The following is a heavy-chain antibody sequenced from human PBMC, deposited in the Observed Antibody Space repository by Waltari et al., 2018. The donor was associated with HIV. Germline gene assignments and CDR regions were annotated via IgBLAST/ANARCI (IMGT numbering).Heavy chain of an antibody. D-gene: IGHD2-15*01. CDR3: ARHQIRWYCSGGSCRGLDY. J-gene: IGHJ4*02. V-gene: IGHV4-34*01. CDR2: INHSGST. CDR1: GGSFRGYY. Sequence: QVQLQQWGAGLLKPSETLSLTCAVYGGSFRGYYWSWIRQPPGTGLEWIGEINHSGSTNYNPSLKSRVTISVDTSKNQFSLKLSSVTAADTAVYYCARHQIRWYCSGGSCRGLDYWGQGTLVTVSS.